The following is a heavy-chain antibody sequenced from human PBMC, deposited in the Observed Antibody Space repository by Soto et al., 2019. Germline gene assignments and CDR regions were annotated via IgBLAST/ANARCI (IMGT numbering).Heavy chain of an antibody. V-gene: IGHV4-30-2*01. CDR2: IYHSGST. CDR3: ARGGSGSYYYGMDV. D-gene: IGHD3-10*01. Sequence: SETLSLTCAVSGGSISSGGYSWSWIRQPPGKGLEWIGYIYHSGSTYYNPSLKSRVTISVDRSKNQFSLKLSYVTAADTAVYYCARGGSGSYYYGMDVWGQGTTVTVSS. CDR1: GGSISSGGYS. J-gene: IGHJ6*02.